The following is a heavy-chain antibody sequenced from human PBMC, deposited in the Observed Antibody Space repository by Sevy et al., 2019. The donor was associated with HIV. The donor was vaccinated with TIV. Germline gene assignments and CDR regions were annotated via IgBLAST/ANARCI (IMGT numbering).Heavy chain of an antibody. Sequence: GESLKISCKGSGYSFTSYWIGWVRQMPGKGLEWMGIIYPGDSDTRYSPSFQGQVTISADKSINTAYLQWSSLKASDTAMYYCARKPTLYYDSSGYYYDPFDYWGQGTLVTVSS. CDR3: ARKPTLYYDSSGYYYDPFDY. V-gene: IGHV5-51*01. CDR2: IYPGDSDT. J-gene: IGHJ4*02. CDR1: GYSFTSYW. D-gene: IGHD3-22*01.